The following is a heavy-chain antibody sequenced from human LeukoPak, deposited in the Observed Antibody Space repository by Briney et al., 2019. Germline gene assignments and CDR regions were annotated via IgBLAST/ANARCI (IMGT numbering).Heavy chain of an antibody. J-gene: IGHJ4*02. V-gene: IGHV3-74*01. CDR3: VVGGSPGY. Sequence: GGSLRLSCAACGLAFSAYKMQGVRQAPRKGLVWVSRISTDGYTTDYADFVQGRFTAFRDNTKNTWSLEMNSLRAEDTAVYYCVVGGSPGYWGQGTLVTVSS. CDR2: ISTDGYTT. CDR1: GLAFSAYK. D-gene: IGHD2-15*01.